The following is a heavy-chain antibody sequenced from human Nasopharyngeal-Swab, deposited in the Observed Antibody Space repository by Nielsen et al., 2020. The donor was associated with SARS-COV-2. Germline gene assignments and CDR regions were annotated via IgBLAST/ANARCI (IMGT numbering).Heavy chain of an antibody. D-gene: IGHD2-2*01. CDR3: ATDKSVAVPGAIGTYYFDS. Sequence: ASVKISSKASRYTPTGNYMHWVRQAPRQGLEWMGWIIPNSGGTSYAQKFQGRVSMTRDTSITTAYMELSRLRSDDTPVYYCATDKSVAVPGAIGTYYFDSWGQGSLITVSS. CDR1: RYTPTGNY. V-gene: IGHV1-2*02. J-gene: IGHJ4*02. CDR2: IIPNSGGT.